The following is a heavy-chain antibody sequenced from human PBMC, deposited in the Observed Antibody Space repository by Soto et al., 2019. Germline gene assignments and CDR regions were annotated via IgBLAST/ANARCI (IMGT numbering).Heavy chain of an antibody. CDR2: IKGDESST. D-gene: IGHD5-12*01. V-gene: IGHV3-74*01. J-gene: IGHJ4*02. Sequence: EVQLVESGGGPAKFGGSLRLSCAASGFTFSNYWMHWVRQVPGKGLVWVARIKGDESSTGYADSVQGRFTIFRDNVKNTLYLQMNSLRAEDTAVYYCARGFSGYYEFDYWGRGTLVPVSS. CDR1: GFTFSNYW. CDR3: ARGFSGYYEFDY.